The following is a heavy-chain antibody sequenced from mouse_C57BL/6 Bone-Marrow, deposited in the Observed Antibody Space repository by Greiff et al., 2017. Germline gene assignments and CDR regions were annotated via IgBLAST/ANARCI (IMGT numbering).Heavy chain of an antibody. CDR1: GFTFSSYG. CDR2: ISSGGSYT. CDR3: ARHGYDYAWFAY. D-gene: IGHD2-4*01. J-gene: IGHJ3*01. Sequence: EVKLVESGGDLVKPGGSLKLSCAASGFTFSSYGMSWVRQSPDKRLEWVATISSGGSYTYYPDSVKGRFTISRDNAKNTLYLQMSSLKSEDSAMYYCARHGYDYAWFAYGGQGTLVTVSA. V-gene: IGHV5-6*02.